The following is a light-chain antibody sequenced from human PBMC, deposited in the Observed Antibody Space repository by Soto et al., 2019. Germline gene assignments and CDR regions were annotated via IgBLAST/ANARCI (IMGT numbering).Light chain of an antibody. CDR1: SSDVGSYNL. J-gene: IGLJ1*01. Sequence: QSALTQPASVSGSPGQSITISCTGTSSDVGSYNLVSWYQQHPGKAPKLMIYEGSKRPSGVSNRFSGSKSDNTASLTISGLLAEDEADYFCCSYAGSSTFLYVFGTGTKVTVL. CDR3: CSYAGSSTFLYV. CDR2: EGS. V-gene: IGLV2-23*03.